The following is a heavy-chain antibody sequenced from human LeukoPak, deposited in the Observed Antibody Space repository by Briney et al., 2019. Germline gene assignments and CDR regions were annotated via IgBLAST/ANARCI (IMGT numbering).Heavy chain of an antibody. CDR1: GFTFSSYG. Sequence: PGGSLRLSCAASGFTFSSYGMHWVRQAPDKGLEWVAVIPNDRRNNYYAESVKGRFTISRDNSKNTLYLQMNSLRTEDTAVYYCATSKDFYDSRGYFPYLLGLRGQGTLVTVSS. V-gene: IGHV3-30*03. J-gene: IGHJ4*01. D-gene: IGHD3-22*01. CDR2: IPNDRRNN. CDR3: ATSKDFYDSRGYFPYLLGL.